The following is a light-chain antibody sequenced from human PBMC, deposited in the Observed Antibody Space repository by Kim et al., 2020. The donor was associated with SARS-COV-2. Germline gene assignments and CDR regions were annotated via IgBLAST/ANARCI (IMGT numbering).Light chain of an antibody. CDR2: GAS. CDR1: QSVSSN. V-gene: IGKV3-15*01. CDR3: QQDNNWDSLT. Sequence: EIVMTQSPATLSGSPGERATLSCRASQSVSSNLAWYQQKPGQAPRLLIYGASTRATGIPARFSGSGSGTEFTLTISSLQSEDFAVYYCQQDNNWDSLTVGGGAKVDIK. J-gene: IGKJ4*01.